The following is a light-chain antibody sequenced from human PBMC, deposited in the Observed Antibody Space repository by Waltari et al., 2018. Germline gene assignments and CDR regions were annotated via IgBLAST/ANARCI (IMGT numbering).Light chain of an antibody. CDR1: SSDVGGYNF. V-gene: IGLV2-14*01. CDR3: SSYTFTSTPVV. J-gene: IGLJ2*01. CDR2: EVS. Sequence: QSALTQPASVSGSPGQSITISCTGTSSDVGGYNFVSWYQQHPGKAPKLMIYEVSNRPSGLSTRCCGSKSGNTASLTISGLQAEDEADYYCSSYTFTSTPVVFGGGTKVTVL.